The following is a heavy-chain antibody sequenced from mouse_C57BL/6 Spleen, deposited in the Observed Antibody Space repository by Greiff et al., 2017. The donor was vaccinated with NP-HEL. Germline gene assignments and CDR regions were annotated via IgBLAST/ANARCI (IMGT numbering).Heavy chain of an antibody. CDR1: GYTFTSYW. Sequence: QVQLQQSGAELAKPGASVKLSCKASGYTFTSYWMHWVKQRPGQGLEWIGYINPSSGYTKYIQKFKDKATLTADKSSSTAYMQLSSLTYEDSAVEYGARGGVTTVVESYLYFDVWGTGTTVTVSS. CDR2: INPSSGYT. D-gene: IGHD1-1*01. J-gene: IGHJ1*03. CDR3: ARGGVTTVVESYLYFDV. V-gene: IGHV1-7*01.